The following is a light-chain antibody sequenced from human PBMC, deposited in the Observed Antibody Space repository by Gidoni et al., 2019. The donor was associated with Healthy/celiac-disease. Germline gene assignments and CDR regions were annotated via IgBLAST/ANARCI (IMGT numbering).Light chain of an antibody. CDR3: QQYGSSPVT. CDR1: QSVSSSY. CDR2: GAS. V-gene: IGKV3-20*01. Sequence: EIVLTQSPGTLSLSPGERATLSCRASQSVSSSYLAWYQQKPGQAPRLLIYGASSRATGIPDSFSGSGSGTDFTLTISRLEPEDFAVYYCQQYGSSPVTFGQXTRLEIK. J-gene: IGKJ5*01.